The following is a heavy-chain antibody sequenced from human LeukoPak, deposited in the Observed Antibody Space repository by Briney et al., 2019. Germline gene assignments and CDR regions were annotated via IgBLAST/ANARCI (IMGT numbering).Heavy chain of an antibody. CDR1: GFTFSSYA. CDR2: ISGSGGST. D-gene: IGHD6-19*01. V-gene: IGHV3-23*01. J-gene: IGHJ4*02. CDR3: AKVESLAVAGTFDY. Sequence: GGSLRFSCAASGFTFSSYAMSWVRQAPGKGLEWVSAISGSGGSTYYADSVKGRFTISRDNSKNTLYLQMNSLRAEDTAVYYCAKVESLAVAGTFDYWGQGTLVTASS.